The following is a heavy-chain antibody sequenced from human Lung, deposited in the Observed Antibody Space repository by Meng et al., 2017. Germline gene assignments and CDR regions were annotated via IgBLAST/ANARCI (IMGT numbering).Heavy chain of an antibody. CDR2: ITPDSGNT. CDR3: ARDFTSGSSGDP. Sequence: QVQLVQSGAEVKKPGASGKVSCKAFGYTFTSSAIHWVRQAPGQSLEWMGWITPDSGNTKYSQKFQGRVTITRDTSASTAYMELSTLRSEDTAVYYCARDFTSGSSGDPWGQGTLVTVSS. D-gene: IGHD6-19*01. CDR1: GYTFTSSA. J-gene: IGHJ5*02. V-gene: IGHV1-3*01.